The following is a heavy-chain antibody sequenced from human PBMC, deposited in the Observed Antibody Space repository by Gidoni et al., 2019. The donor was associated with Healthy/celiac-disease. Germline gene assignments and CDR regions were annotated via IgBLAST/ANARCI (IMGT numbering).Heavy chain of an antibody. D-gene: IGHD3-3*01. Sequence: EVQLVESGGGLVQPGGSLRLSCAASGFTFSSYEMNWVRQAPGKGLEWVSYISSSGSTIYYAESVKGRFTISRENAKNSMYLKMNSLRAEDTAVYYCARDRLGFWSGYYNKLFDYWGQGTLVTVSS. CDR3: ARDRLGFWSGYYNKLFDY. V-gene: IGHV3-48*03. J-gene: IGHJ4*02. CDR2: ISSSGSTI. CDR1: GFTFSSYE.